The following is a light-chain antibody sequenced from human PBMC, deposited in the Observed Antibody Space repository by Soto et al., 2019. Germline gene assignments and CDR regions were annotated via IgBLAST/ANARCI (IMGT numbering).Light chain of an antibody. CDR2: DAF. CDR1: HDISNC. J-gene: IGKJ3*01. V-gene: IGKV1-33*01. Sequence: DIQMTQSPSSLSASVGDRVTITCQASHDISNCLNWYQQKPGKAPKLLIYDAFNSVTGVPSRFSGSGSGTDFTFTISSLQPEDIATYYCQQYENLPLTFGPGTKVDIK. CDR3: QQYENLPLT.